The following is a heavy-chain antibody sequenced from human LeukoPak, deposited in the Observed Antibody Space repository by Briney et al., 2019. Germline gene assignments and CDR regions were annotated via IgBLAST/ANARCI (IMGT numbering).Heavy chain of an antibody. CDR2: ISSSGSTI. D-gene: IGHD5-24*01. V-gene: IGHV3-48*03. Sequence: GGSLGLSCAASGFTFSSYEMNWVRQAPGKGLEWVSYISSSGSTIYYADSVKGRFTISRDNAKNSLYLQMNSLRAEDTAVYYCASERDGYNWYAFDIWGQGTMVTVSS. CDR1: GFTFSSYE. CDR3: ASERDGYNWYAFDI. J-gene: IGHJ3*02.